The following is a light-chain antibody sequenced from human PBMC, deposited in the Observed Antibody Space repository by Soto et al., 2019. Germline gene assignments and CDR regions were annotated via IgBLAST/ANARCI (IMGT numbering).Light chain of an antibody. CDR2: DAS. V-gene: IGKV3-11*01. CDR3: QQRTNWPPTWT. CDR1: QSVYTY. Sequence: EIVLTQSPATLSLSPGERATLSCRASQSVYTYLAWYQQKPGQAPRLLIYDASKRATGIPARFNGSGSGTDFTLTISSLEPEDFAVYYCQQRTNWPPTWTFGQGTKVEIK. J-gene: IGKJ1*01.